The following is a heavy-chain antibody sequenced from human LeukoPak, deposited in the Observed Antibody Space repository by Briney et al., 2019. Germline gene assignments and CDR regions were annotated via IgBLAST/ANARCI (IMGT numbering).Heavy chain of an antibody. J-gene: IGHJ4*02. CDR2: IYHSGST. Sequence: PSETLSLTCTVSGYSISSGYYWGWIRQPPGKGLEWIGSIYHSGSTYYNPSLKSRVTISVDTSKNQFSLKLSSVTAADTAVYYCAREHTYYDYVWGSYRQVYFDYWGQGTLVTVSS. D-gene: IGHD3-16*02. CDR1: GYSISSGYY. V-gene: IGHV4-38-2*02. CDR3: AREHTYYDYVWGSYRQVYFDY.